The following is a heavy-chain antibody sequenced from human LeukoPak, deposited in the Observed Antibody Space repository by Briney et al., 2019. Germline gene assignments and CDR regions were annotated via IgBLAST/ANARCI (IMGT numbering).Heavy chain of an antibody. D-gene: IGHD6-13*01. CDR3: AKVGVAAAGPFDY. CDR1: GFTFDDYD. CDR2: ISWNSGSI. Sequence: GGSLRLSCAASGFTFDDYDMHWVRQPPGKGLEWVSGISWNSGSIGYADSVKGRFTISRDNAKNSLYLQMNSLRAEDTALYYCAKVGVAAAGPFDYWGQGTLVTVSS. J-gene: IGHJ4*02. V-gene: IGHV3-9*01.